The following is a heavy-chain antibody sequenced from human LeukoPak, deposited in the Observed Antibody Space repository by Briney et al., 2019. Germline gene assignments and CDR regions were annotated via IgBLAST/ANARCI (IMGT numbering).Heavy chain of an antibody. J-gene: IGHJ4*02. CDR3: ARETRLRGYSYGYGWGASYYFDY. Sequence: PGGSLRLSCAAPGFTFSSYGMHWVRQAPGKGLEWVAFIRYDGSNKYYADSVKGRFTISRDNSKNTLYLQMNSLRAEDTAVYYCARETRLRGYSYGYGWGASYYFDYWGQGTLVTVSS. CDR2: IRYDGSNK. D-gene: IGHD5-18*01. CDR1: GFTFSSYG. V-gene: IGHV3-30*02.